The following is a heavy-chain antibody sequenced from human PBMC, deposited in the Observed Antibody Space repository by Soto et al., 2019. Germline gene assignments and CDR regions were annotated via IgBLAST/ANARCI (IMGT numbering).Heavy chain of an antibody. Sequence: SETLSLTCTFSGGSISSYYWIWIRQPPGKGLEWIGYIYYSGSTNYNPSLKSRVTISVDTSKNQFSLKLSSVTAADTAVYYCAKRVVAAGNWFDPWGQGTLVTVSS. J-gene: IGHJ5*02. V-gene: IGHV4-59*12. CDR1: GGSISSYY. CDR2: IYYSGST. D-gene: IGHD2-15*01. CDR3: AKRVVAAGNWFDP.